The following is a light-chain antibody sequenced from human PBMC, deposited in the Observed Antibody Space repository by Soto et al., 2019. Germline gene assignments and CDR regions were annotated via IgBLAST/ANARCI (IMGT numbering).Light chain of an antibody. CDR2: EVT. CDR3: GSWDSSLSAYV. Sequence: QSALTQPASVSGSPGQSITISCTGTSGDIGSYNRVSWYQQHPGKAPKLIIYEVTDRPSGVSNRFSGSKSGNTASLTISGLQAEDEADYYCGSWDSSLSAYVFGTGTKLTVL. J-gene: IGLJ1*01. V-gene: IGLV2-14*01. CDR1: SGDIGSYNR.